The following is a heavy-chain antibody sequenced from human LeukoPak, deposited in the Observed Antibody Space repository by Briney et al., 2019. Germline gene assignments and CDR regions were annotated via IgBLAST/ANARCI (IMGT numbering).Heavy chain of an antibody. Sequence: SETLSLTCTVSGASISSGRDYWGWIRQPPGKGLEWIGSIYYSGSTYYNPSLKSRVTISVDTSKNQLSLKLSSVTAADTAVYYCAREASSSFDYWGQGTLVTVSS. J-gene: IGHJ4*02. CDR3: AREASSSFDY. CDR2: IYYSGST. CDR1: GASISSGRDY. D-gene: IGHD6-6*01. V-gene: IGHV4-39*07.